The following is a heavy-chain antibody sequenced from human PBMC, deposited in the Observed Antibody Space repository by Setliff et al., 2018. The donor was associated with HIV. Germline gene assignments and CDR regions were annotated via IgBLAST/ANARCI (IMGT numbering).Heavy chain of an antibody. V-gene: IGHV1-24*01. CDR2: FDPEDGET. Sequence: ASVKVSCKISGYTLTELSIHWVRQAPGKGLEWMANFDPEDGETFYAQKFQGRPTMTEDTSTDTAYMELSSLRSDDTAMHYCATDPGYSSTWYSESFQHWGQGTVVTVSS. CDR1: GYTLTELS. CDR3: ATDPGYSSTWYSESFQH. J-gene: IGHJ1*01. D-gene: IGHD6-13*01.